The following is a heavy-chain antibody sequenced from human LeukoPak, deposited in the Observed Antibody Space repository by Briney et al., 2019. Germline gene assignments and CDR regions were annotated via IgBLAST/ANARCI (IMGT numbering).Heavy chain of an antibody. Sequence: SEALSLTCTVSGGSISSYYWSWIRQPPGKGLEWIGYIYYSGSTNYNPSLKSRVTISVDTSKNQFSLKLSSVTAADTAVYYCARDPRSGWFDPWGQGTLVTVSS. D-gene: IGHD3-3*01. CDR3: ARDPRSGWFDP. J-gene: IGHJ5*02. CDR1: GGSISSYY. V-gene: IGHV4-59*01. CDR2: IYYSGST.